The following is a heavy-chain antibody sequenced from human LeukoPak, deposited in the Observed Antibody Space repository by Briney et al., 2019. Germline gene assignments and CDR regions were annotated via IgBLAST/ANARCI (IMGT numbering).Heavy chain of an antibody. D-gene: IGHD3-10*01. J-gene: IGHJ4*02. CDR1: GFTFSDYF. CDR2: ISTGSSYT. Sequence: GGSLRLSCAASGFTFSDYFMSWIRQAPGKGLEWVSYISTGSSYTNYADSVKGRFTISRDNAKNSLSLQMNSLRAEDTAIYYCARAYGQVYFDNWGQGTLVTVSS. V-gene: IGHV3-11*06. CDR3: ARAYGQVYFDN.